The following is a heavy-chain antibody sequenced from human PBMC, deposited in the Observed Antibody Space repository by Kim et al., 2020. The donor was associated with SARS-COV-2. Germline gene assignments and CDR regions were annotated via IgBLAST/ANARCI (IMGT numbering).Heavy chain of an antibody. CDR1: GGSISSSNW. CDR3: ATALLRDLKRPYYFDY. J-gene: IGHJ4*02. V-gene: IGHV4-4*02. D-gene: IGHD2-21*02. Sequence: SETLSLTCAVSGGSISSSNWWSWVRHPPGKGLEWIGEIYHSGSTNYNPSLKSRVTISVDKSKNQFSLKLSSVTAADTAVYYCATALLRDLKRPYYFDYWGQGTLVTVSS. CDR2: IYHSGST.